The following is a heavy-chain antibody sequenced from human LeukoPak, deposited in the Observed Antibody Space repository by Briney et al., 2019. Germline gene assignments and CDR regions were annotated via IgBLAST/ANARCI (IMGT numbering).Heavy chain of an antibody. CDR2: IIPIFGTA. V-gene: IGHV1-69*05. CDR3: AVGENIGPINWGAAREGGFFDY. Sequence: SVKVSCKASGGTFSSYAISWVRQAPAQGLEWMGGIIPIFGTANYAQKFQGRVTITTDESTTTAYMELSSLRSEDTAVYYCAVGENIGPINWGAAREGGFFDYWGQGTLVTVSS. D-gene: IGHD7-27*01. J-gene: IGHJ4*02. CDR1: GGTFSSYA.